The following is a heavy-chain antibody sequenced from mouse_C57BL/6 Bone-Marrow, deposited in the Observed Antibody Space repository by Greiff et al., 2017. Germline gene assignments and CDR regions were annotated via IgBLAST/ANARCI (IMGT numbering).Heavy chain of an antibody. CDR1: GYSITSDY. CDR2: ISYSGST. J-gene: IGHJ4*01. CDR3: TRLDSRDYYAMDY. V-gene: IGHV3-8*01. Sequence: EVQLVESGPGLAKPSQTLSLTCSVTGYSITSDYWNWIRKFPGNKLEYMGYISYSGSTYYNPSLKSRISITRDTSKNQYYLQLNSVTTEDTATYYCTRLDSRDYYAMDYWGQGTSVTVSS.